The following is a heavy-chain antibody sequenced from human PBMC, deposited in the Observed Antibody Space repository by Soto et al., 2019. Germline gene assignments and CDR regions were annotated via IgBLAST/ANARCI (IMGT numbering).Heavy chain of an antibody. CDR1: GFTFSIHW. J-gene: IGHJ6*02. Sequence: GGSLRLSCAASGFTFSIHWMSWFHQAPGNGLEWVANIKQDGSEKNYVDSVKGRFTISRDNAKNSLYLQMNSLRAEDTAVYFCARDSDYGEDYNHGMDVWGQGTTVTVSS. D-gene: IGHD4-17*01. CDR2: IKQDGSEK. CDR3: ARDSDYGEDYNHGMDV. V-gene: IGHV3-7*01.